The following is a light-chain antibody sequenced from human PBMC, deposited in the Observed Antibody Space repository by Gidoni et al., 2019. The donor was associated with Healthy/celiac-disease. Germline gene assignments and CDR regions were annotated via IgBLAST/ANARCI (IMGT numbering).Light chain of an antibody. J-gene: IGKJ1*01. CDR2: GAS. CDR1: QSVSRN. Sequence: ELVMTHSPATLSVSPGERATLSCRASQSVSRNLAWYQQKPGQAPRPLIYGASTRATGIPARFSGSGSGTEFTLTISSLQSEDFAVYYCQQYNNWPCTFGQGSKVEIK. CDR3: QQYNNWPCT. V-gene: IGKV3-15*01.